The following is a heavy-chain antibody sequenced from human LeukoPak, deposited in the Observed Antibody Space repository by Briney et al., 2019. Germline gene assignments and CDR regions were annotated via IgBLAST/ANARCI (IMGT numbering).Heavy chain of an antibody. CDR3: ARETGKRGMDV. J-gene: IGHJ6*02. V-gene: IGHV3-7*01. CDR2: IKEDGSEK. D-gene: IGHD1-1*01. Sequence: PGGSLRLSCAASGLTFSNYWMSWVRQAPGKGLEWVANIKEDGSEKNYVDSVKGRFTISRDNAKNSLYLQMNSLRDEDTAVYYCARETGKRGMDVWGQGTTVTVSS. CDR1: GLTFSNYW.